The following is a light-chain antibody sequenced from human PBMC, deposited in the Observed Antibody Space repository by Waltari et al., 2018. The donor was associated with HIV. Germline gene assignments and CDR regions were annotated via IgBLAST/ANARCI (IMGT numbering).Light chain of an antibody. CDR3: QQYYSSPWT. Sequence: IVMTQSPDSLAVSLGERATIDCRSSQTLLSSSNNKNYLTWYRQKPGQPPKLLRDWASTRESGVPDRFSGSGSGTNFTLTISRLQAEDAATYYCQQYYSSPWTFGQGTKV. V-gene: IGKV4-1*01. CDR2: WAS. J-gene: IGKJ1*01. CDR1: QTLLSSSNNKNY.